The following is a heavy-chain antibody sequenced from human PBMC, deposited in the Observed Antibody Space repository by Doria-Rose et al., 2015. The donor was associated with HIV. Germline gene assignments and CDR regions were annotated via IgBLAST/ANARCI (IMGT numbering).Heavy chain of an antibody. J-gene: IGHJ4*02. CDR1: GVSLSSPGMG. Sequence: QVTLKESGPVLVKPTETLTLTCTVSGVSLSSPGMGVSWIRQPPGKALEWLANIFSDDERSYKTSLKSIPTISRGTSKSQVVLTMTDMDPADTATYYCARIKSSRWYHKYYFDFWGQGTLVIVSA. D-gene: IGHD6-13*01. CDR2: IFSDDER. V-gene: IGHV2-26*01. CDR3: ARIKSSRWYHKYYFDF.